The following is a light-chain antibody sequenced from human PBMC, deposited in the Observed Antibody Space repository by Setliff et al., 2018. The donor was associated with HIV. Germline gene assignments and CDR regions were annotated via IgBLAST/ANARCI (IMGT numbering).Light chain of an antibody. CDR2: SFT. CDR1: SSNIGAGFD. J-gene: IGLJ1*01. V-gene: IGLV1-40*01. Sequence: QSALTQPPSVSGAPGQRVTISCTGSSSNIGAGFDVHWYQQFPGTAPKLLIYSFTNRPSGVPDRFSGSKSGTSASLAIAGLQAEDEADYYCSSFTSSGKYVFATGTKVTVL. CDR3: SSFTSSGKYV.